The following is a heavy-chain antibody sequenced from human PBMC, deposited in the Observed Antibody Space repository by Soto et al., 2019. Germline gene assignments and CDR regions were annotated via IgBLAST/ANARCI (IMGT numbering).Heavy chain of an antibody. Sequence: GGSRRRSWAPAGCPSSSYPLRWFRQAPGKGRERVWAISSRSGCIYYAESVKRRSTNSTDNAKNSLYRQMNSLRAEDTAVYYCAREDSSSWYGGENWFDPWGQGT. CDR3: AREDSSSWYGGENWFDP. CDR1: GCPSSSYP. V-gene: IGHV3-21*01. J-gene: IGHJ5*02. CDR2: ISSRSGCI. D-gene: IGHD6-13*01.